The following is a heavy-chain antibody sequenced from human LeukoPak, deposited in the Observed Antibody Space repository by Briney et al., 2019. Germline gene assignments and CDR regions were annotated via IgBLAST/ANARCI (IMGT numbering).Heavy chain of an antibody. Sequence: PGGSLRLSCAASGYTFTSYGISWVRQAPGKEPTWVSSVGGSGLTPHYADSVEGRFTISKDNARNMLYLQMNSLRPEDTAVYYCAKLVSHTGTLFFFESWGQGTLVTVSS. CDR3: AKLVSHTGTLFFFES. CDR1: GYTFTSYG. V-gene: IGHV3-23*01. J-gene: IGHJ4*02. D-gene: IGHD2-21*01. CDR2: VGGSGLTP.